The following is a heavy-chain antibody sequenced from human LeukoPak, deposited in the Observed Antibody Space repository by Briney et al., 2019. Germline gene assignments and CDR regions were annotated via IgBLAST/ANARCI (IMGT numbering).Heavy chain of an antibody. D-gene: IGHD2-2*01. CDR2: IYPGDSDT. J-gene: IGHJ6*03. V-gene: IGHV5-51*01. CDR3: ARAPDCSSTSCYYMDV. CDR1: GYSFTSYW. Sequence: GESLKISCKGSGYSFTSYWIGWVRQMPEKGLEWMGIIYPGDSDTRYSPSFQGQVTISADKSISTAYLQWSSLKASDTAMYYCARAPDCSSTSCYYMDVWGKGTTVTVSS.